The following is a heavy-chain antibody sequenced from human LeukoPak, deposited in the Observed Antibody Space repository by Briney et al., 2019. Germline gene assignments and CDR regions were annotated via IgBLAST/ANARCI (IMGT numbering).Heavy chain of an antibody. D-gene: IGHD6-6*01. CDR3: AREYSSSSQFDY. Sequence: ASVKVSCKASGYTFTSYGISWVRQAPGQGLEWMGWISAYNGNTNYAQKFQGRVTITRNTSISTAYMELSSLRSEDTAVYYCAREYSSSSQFDYWGQGTLVTVSS. J-gene: IGHJ4*02. V-gene: IGHV1-18*01. CDR2: ISAYNGNT. CDR1: GYTFTSYG.